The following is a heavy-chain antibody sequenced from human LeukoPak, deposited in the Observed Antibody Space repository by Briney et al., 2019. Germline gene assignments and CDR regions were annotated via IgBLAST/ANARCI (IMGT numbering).Heavy chain of an antibody. J-gene: IGHJ4*02. V-gene: IGHV5-51*01. CDR1: GYSFTSYW. D-gene: IGHD2-15*01. CDR3: ARRGCNGGSCYAY. Sequence: GESLKISCKGSGYSFTSYWIAWVRQMPGKGLEWMGIIYPGDSDTRYSPSFQGQVTISVDKSVSAAYLQWSSLRASDTAMYYCARRGCNGGSCYAYWGQGTLVTVSS. CDR2: IYPGDSDT.